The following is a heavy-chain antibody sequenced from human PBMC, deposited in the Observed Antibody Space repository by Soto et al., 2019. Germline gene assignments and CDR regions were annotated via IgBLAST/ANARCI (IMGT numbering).Heavy chain of an antibody. Sequence: TLSLPCTVSGCSIISGGYYWSWLRQHQGKGREWIGYIYYSGSTYYNPSLKSRVTISVDTSKNQFSLKLSSVTAADTAVYYCARDYYDSSGYSQNWFDPWGQGTLVTVSS. D-gene: IGHD3-22*01. J-gene: IGHJ5*02. V-gene: IGHV4-31*03. CDR3: ARDYYDSSGYSQNWFDP. CDR1: GCSIISGGYY. CDR2: IYYSGST.